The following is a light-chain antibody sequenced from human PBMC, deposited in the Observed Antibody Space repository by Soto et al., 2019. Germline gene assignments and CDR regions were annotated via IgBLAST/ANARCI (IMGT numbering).Light chain of an antibody. CDR2: SNN. V-gene: IGLV1-44*01. CDR3: AAWDDSLNGYV. CDR1: SSNIGSNT. Sequence: QSVLPHPPSASWTPGQRVTISCSGSSSNIGSNTVNWYQQLPGTAPKLLIYSNNQRPSGVPDRFSGSKSGTSASLAISGLQSEDDPDYYCAAWDDSLNGYVFGTGTKVTVL. J-gene: IGLJ1*01.